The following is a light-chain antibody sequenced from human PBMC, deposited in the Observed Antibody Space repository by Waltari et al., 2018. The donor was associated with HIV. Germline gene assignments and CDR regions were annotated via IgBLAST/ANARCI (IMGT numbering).Light chain of an antibody. CDR2: EVT. Sequence: HSALTQPASVSGSPGQSIVLPCTGSSSDIGYYAYVSWYQQYPGQAPKALIYEVTSRPSGTSSRFSGSKSATTAFLAISKLQTDDEADYFCSSYTRRGTVVFGGGTRLTVL. J-gene: IGLJ2*01. CDR1: SSDIGYYAY. CDR3: SSYTRRGTVV. V-gene: IGLV2-14*01.